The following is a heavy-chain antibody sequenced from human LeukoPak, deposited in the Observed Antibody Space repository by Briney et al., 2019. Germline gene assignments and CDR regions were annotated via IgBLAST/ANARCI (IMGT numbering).Heavy chain of an antibody. D-gene: IGHD3-3*01. CDR2: IYSGGST. CDR3: ARGRGGFWRTEIDY. V-gene: IGHV3-53*01. Sequence: PGGSLRLSCAASGFTFSSYAMSWVRQAPGKGLEWVSVIYSGGSTYYADSVKGRFTISRDNSKNTLYLQMNSLRAEDTAVYYCARGRGGFWRTEIDYWGQGTLVTVSS. CDR1: GFTFSSYA. J-gene: IGHJ4*02.